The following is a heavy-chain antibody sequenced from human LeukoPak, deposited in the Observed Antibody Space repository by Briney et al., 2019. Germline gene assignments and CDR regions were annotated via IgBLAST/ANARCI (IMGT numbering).Heavy chain of an antibody. J-gene: IGHJ4*02. Sequence: SETLSLTCTVSGGSISTYYWNWIRQPPGKELEWIGYVYYSGNTNYNPSLKSRVTISLDTSKNQFSLKVSSVTAADTAVYYCATNSGWYDSGTINYWGQGTLVTVSS. CDR1: GGSISTYY. V-gene: IGHV4-59*01. CDR2: VYYSGNT. D-gene: IGHD6-19*01. CDR3: ATNSGWYDSGTINY.